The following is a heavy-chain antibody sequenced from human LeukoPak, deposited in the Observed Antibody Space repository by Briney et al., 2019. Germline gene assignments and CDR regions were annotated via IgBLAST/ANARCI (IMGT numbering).Heavy chain of an antibody. CDR3: ARGSTRYEA. V-gene: IGHV4-59*11. J-gene: IGHJ5*02. CDR1: GASIRSHY. D-gene: IGHD2-2*01. Sequence: PSETLSLTCTVSGASIRSHYWSWIRQPPGKGLEWIGYIYGSGSTDYNPSLKSRVTISIDTSKKQLYLKVTSVTAADTAVYYCARGSTRYEAWGQGTRVTVSS. CDR2: IYGSGST.